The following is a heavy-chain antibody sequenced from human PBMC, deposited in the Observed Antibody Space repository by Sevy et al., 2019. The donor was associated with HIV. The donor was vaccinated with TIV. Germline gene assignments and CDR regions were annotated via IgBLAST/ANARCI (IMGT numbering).Heavy chain of an antibody. CDR1: GFTFSDYY. V-gene: IGHV3-11*04. D-gene: IGHD6-13*01. J-gene: IGHJ5*02. CDR3: ARVTSSWYGWFDP. Sequence: GGSLRLACAASGFTFSDYYMSWIRRAPGKGLEWVSYISSSGSTIYYADSVKGRFTISRDNAKNSLYLQMNSLRAEDTAVYYSARVTSSWYGWFDPWVQGTLVTVSS. CDR2: ISSSGSTI.